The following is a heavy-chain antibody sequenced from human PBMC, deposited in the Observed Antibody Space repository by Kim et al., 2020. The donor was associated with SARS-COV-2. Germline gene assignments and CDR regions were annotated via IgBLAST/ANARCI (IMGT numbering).Heavy chain of an antibody. D-gene: IGHD3-16*01. V-gene: IGHV1-46*01. Sequence: QKFQGRVTMTRDTSTSTVYMELSSLRSEDTAVYYCARNLFSGVIHNWFDPWGQGTLVTVSS. CDR3: ARNLFSGVIHNWFDP. J-gene: IGHJ5*02.